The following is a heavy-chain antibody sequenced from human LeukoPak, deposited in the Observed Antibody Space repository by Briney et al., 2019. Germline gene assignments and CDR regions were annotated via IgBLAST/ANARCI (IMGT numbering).Heavy chain of an antibody. Sequence: GESLQISCRGSGYKFTSYWIGWVRQAPGQGREWVGWISAYNGNTNYAQKLQGRVTMTTDTSTSTAYMELRSLRSDDTAVYYCARETSFYDILTGLYIWGQGTMVTVSS. J-gene: IGHJ3*02. CDR3: ARETSFYDILTGLYI. V-gene: IGHV1-18*04. CDR2: ISAYNGNT. CDR1: GYKFTSYW. D-gene: IGHD3-9*01.